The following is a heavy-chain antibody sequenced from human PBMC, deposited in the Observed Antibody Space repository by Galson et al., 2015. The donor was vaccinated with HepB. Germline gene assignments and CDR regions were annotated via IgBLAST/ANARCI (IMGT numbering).Heavy chain of an antibody. V-gene: IGHV3-23*01. J-gene: IGHJ4*02. D-gene: IGHD2-2*02. Sequence: SLRLSCAASGFTFSSYAMSWVRQAPGKGLEWVSAISGSGGSTYYADSVKGRFTISRDNSKNTLYLQMNSLRAEDTAVYYCAKVGPNTDIVVVPAAISFDYWGQGTLVTVSS. CDR1: GFTFSSYA. CDR2: ISGSGGST. CDR3: AKVGPNTDIVVVPAAISFDY.